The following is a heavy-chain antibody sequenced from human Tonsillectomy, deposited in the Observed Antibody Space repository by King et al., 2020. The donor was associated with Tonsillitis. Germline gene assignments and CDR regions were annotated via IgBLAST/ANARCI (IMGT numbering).Heavy chain of an antibody. CDR3: ARAGSTTYRYMDV. J-gene: IGHJ6*03. D-gene: IGHD2-2*01. Sequence: VQLVESGAEVKKPGESLKISCKASGYRFTSYWIGWVRQMLGKVLEWMAIMYPGGSESSYSPSFQGQVSISANQSLSTAYFQWSSREASDTAMYYCARAGSTTYRYMDVWGIGTTVTVSS. CDR2: MYPGGSES. CDR1: GYRFTSYW. V-gene: IGHV5-51*03.